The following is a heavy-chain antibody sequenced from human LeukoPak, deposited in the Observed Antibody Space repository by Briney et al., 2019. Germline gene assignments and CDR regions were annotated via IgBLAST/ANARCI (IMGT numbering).Heavy chain of an antibody. CDR2: IYSGGST. CDR3: ASGRLGYCTNGVCYDAFDI. V-gene: IGHV3-53*01. D-gene: IGHD2-8*01. CDR1: GFTVSSNY. Sequence: GGSLRLSCAASGFTVSSNYMSWVRQAPGKGLEWVSVIYSGGSTNYADSVKGRFTISRDNSKNTLYLQMNSLRAEDTAVYYCASGRLGYCTNGVCYDAFDIWSQGTMVTVSS. J-gene: IGHJ3*02.